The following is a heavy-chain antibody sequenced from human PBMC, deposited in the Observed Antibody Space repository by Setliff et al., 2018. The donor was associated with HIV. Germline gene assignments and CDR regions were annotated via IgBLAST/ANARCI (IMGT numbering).Heavy chain of an antibody. CDR1: GFTFSTYA. J-gene: IGHJ6*03. CDR2: ISGWGGST. CDR3: ARESRIVVVPAALGDYYMDV. Sequence: GGSLRLSCAASGFTFSTYAMSWVRQAPGKGLEWVSGISGWGGSTYNADSVKGRFTISRDNAKNSLHLQMNSLRAEDTALYYCARESRIVVVPAALGDYYMDVWGKGTTVTVSS. D-gene: IGHD2-2*01. V-gene: IGHV3-23*01.